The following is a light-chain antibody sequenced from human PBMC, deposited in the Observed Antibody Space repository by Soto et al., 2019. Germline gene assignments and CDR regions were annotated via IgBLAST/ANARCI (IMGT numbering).Light chain of an antibody. CDR3: QNCFTVPYT. CDR1: QDISNR. Sequence: DIQMTQSPSSLSASVGDRITITCQASQDISNRLNWYHQKPGKAPNLLIYDASNLAAGVPSGFSGSGSGTHFTFTITSLQPEDIGTYYCQNCFTVPYTFXQGTK. CDR2: DAS. J-gene: IGKJ2*01. V-gene: IGKV1-33*01.